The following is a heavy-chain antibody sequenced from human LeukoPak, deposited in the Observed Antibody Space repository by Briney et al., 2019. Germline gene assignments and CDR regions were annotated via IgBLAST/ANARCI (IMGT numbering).Heavy chain of an antibody. J-gene: IGHJ4*02. CDR2: IYYSGST. CDR3: ARTVAGIYISYVYYFDY. V-gene: IGHV4-39*01. D-gene: IGHD6-19*01. CDR1: GGSISSSSYY. Sequence: NPSETLSLTCTVSGGSISSSSYYWGWIRQPPGKGLEWIGSIYYSGSTYYNPSLKSRVTISVDTSKNQFSLKLSSVTAADTAVYYCARTVAGIYISYVYYFDYWGQGTLVTVSS.